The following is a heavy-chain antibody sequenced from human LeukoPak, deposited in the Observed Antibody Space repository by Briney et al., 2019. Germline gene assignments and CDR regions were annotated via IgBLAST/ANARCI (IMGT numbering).Heavy chain of an antibody. CDR1: GYTLTELS. CDR3: ATIIVVADGFDY. D-gene: IGHD6-19*01. CDR2: FDPEDGET. Sequence: ASVKVSCKVSGYTLTELSMHWVRQAPGKGLEWMGGFDPEDGETIYAQKFQGRVTMTEDTSTDTPYMEVSSLRSEDTAVYYCATIIVVADGFDYWGQGTLVTVSS. V-gene: IGHV1-24*01. J-gene: IGHJ4*02.